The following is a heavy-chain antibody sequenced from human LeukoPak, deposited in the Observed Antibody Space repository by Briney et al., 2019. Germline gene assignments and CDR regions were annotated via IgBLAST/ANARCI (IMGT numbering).Heavy chain of an antibody. V-gene: IGHV3-23*01. CDR3: AKFFAPSGGASGWTWAIEC. CDR2: ISGSGDTT. D-gene: IGHD6-25*01. CDR1: GCTFSSYA. J-gene: IGHJ4*02. Sequence: GGSLRLSCAASGCTFSSYAMTWVRQAPGKGLEWVAAISGSGDTTYYAESAKGRFTISRDNSKNTLYVQMNSLRAEDTAVYYCAKFFAPSGGASGWTWAIECWGQGTLVTVSS.